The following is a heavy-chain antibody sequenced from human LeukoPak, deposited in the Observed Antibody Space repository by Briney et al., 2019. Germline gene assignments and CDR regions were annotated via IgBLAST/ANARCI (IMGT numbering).Heavy chain of an antibody. V-gene: IGHV4-4*02. D-gene: IGHD6-25*01. J-gene: IGHJ4*02. Sequence: SETLSLTCAVSGGSITSGHWWTWVRQPPGEGLEWIGEIYHSGSTTYNPSLKSRVTISRDTSKNQFSLKLTSVTTADTAVYYCARAGGVKTAALDLDYWGQGTLVTVSS. CDR3: ARAGGVKTAALDLDY. CDR2: IYHSGST. CDR1: GGSITSGHW.